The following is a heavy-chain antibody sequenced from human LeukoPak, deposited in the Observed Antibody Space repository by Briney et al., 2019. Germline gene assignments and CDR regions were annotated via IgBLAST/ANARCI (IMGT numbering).Heavy chain of an antibody. J-gene: IGHJ4*02. CDR2: IYYSGST. CDR3: ARELYYYGSDHFDY. V-gene: IGHV4-39*01. D-gene: IGHD3-10*01. CDR1: GVSISSSSYY. Sequence: SETLSLTCTVSGVSISSSSYYWGWIRQPPGKGLEWIGSIYYSGSTYYNPSLKSRVTISVDTSKNQFSLKLSSVTAADTAVYYCARELYYYGSDHFDYWGQGTLVTVSS.